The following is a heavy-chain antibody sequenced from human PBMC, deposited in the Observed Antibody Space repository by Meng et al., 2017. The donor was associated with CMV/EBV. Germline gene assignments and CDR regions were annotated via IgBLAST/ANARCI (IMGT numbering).Heavy chain of an antibody. V-gene: IGHV3-30*04. CDR3: ARESLSGFGELLWGVLGMDV. D-gene: IGHD3-10*01. J-gene: IGHJ6*02. CDR1: GFTFSSYA. Sequence: GGSLRLSCAASGFTFSSYAMHWVRQAPGKGLEWVAVISYDGSNKYYADSVKGRFTTSRDNSKNTLYLQMNSLRAEDTAVYYCARESLSGFGELLWGVLGMDVWGQGTTVTVSS. CDR2: ISYDGSNK.